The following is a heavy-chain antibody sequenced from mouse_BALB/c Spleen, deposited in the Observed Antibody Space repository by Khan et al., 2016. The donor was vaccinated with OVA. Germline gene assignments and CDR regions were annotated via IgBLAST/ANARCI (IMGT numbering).Heavy chain of an antibody. CDR1: GFSLINYG. CDR2: IWSGGST. J-gene: IGHJ3*01. V-gene: IGHV2-2*02. D-gene: IGHD2-4*01. Sequence: QIQLVQSGPGLVQPSQSLSITCTVSGFSLINYGVHWVRQSPGKGLEWLGVIWSGGSTDYNTAFISRLTISKDNSKSQVFFKMNSLQTNDTAIYYCARNYDDDEGLVYWGQGTLVTVSA. CDR3: ARNYDDDEGLVY.